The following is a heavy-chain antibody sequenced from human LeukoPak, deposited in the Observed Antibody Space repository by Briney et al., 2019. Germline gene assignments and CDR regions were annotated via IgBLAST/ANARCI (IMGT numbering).Heavy chain of an antibody. D-gene: IGHD1-14*01. CDR2: INPNSGGT. V-gene: IGHV1-2*02. CDR1: GYTFTGYY. CDR3: ARAPTGWNHVHSLDY. J-gene: IGHJ4*02. Sequence: ASVKVSCKASGYTFTGYYMHWVRQAPGQGLEWMGWINPNSGGTNYAQKFRGRVTMTRDTSISTAYMELSRLRSDDTAVYYCARAPTGWNHVHSLDYWGQGTLVTVSS.